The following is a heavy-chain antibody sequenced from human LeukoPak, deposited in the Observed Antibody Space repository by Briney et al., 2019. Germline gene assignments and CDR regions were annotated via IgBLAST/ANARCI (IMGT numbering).Heavy chain of an antibody. V-gene: IGHV3-23*01. CDR3: AKDQVDIVATTPDY. D-gene: IGHD5-12*01. CDR2: ISGSGGST. J-gene: IGHJ4*02. Sequence: GGSLRLSCAASGFTFSSYAMSWVRQAPGKGLEWASAISGSGGSTYYADSVKGRFTTSRDNSKNTLYLQMNSLRAEDTAVYYCAKDQVDIVATTPDYWGQGTLVTVSS. CDR1: GFTFSSYA.